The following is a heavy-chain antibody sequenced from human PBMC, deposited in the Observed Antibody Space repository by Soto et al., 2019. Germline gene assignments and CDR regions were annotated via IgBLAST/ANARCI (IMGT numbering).Heavy chain of an antibody. V-gene: IGHV4-30-2*01. Sequence: SETLSLTCNMSSDSYSISTYSWSWIRQPPGKALQWIGFIYQSGVTSYNPSLASRVSISLDRSNNQCSLKLKSVTAADTAVYFCAGMPYTSGLGFDPWGPGTLVTVSS. D-gene: IGHD6-19*01. CDR1: SDSYSISTYS. CDR2: IYQSGVT. J-gene: IGHJ5*02. CDR3: AGMPYTSGLGFDP.